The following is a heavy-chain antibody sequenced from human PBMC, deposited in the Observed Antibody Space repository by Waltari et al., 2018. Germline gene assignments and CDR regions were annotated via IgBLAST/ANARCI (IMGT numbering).Heavy chain of an antibody. J-gene: IGHJ3*02. V-gene: IGHV3-30-3*01. CDR3: ARASAKEYTYGAFDI. D-gene: IGHD5-18*01. CDR1: GFTFSSSA. CDR2: ISYDGSNK. Sequence: VESGGGVVQPGRSLRLSCAASGFTFSSSAMHWVRQAPGKGLEWVAVISYDGSNKYYADSVKGRFTISRDNSKNTLYLQMNSLRAEDTAVYYCARASAKEYTYGAFDIWGQGTMVTVSS.